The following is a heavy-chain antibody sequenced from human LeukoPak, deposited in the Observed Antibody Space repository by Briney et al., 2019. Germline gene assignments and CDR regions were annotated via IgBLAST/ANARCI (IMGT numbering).Heavy chain of an antibody. CDR1: GFTFSSYA. J-gene: IGHJ5*02. D-gene: IGHD2-2*01. CDR3: AKDDVVPAAISWFDP. CDR2: ISGSGGGT. V-gene: IGHV3-23*01. Sequence: GGSLRLSCAASGFTFSSYAISWVRQAPGKGPEWVSGISGSGGGTYYADSVKGRFTISRDNSKNTLYLQMNSLRAEDTAVYYCAKDDVVPAAISWFDPWGQGTLVTVSP.